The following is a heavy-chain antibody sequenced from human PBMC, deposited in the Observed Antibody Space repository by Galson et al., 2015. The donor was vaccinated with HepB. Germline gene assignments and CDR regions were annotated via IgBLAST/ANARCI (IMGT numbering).Heavy chain of an antibody. V-gene: IGHV3-11*01. Sequence: SLRLSCAASGFTLSDYYMSWIRQAPGKGLEWVSYISSSGSTIYYADSVKGRFTISRDNAKNSLYLQMNSLRAEDTAVYYCARAYRPRHYYDSSARWADFQHWGQGTLVTVSS. D-gene: IGHD3-22*01. CDR1: GFTLSDYY. J-gene: IGHJ1*01. CDR3: ARAYRPRHYYDSSARWADFQH. CDR2: ISSSGSTI.